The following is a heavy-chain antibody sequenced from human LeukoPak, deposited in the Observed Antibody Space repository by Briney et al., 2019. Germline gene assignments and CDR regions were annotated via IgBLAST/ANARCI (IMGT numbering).Heavy chain of an antibody. J-gene: IGHJ6*03. CDR2: IYTSGST. D-gene: IGHD3-10*01. Sequence: SETLSLTCTVSGGSISSGSHYWTWIRQPAGKGLEWIGRIYTSGSTNYNPSLKSRVTISVDTSKNQFSLKLSSVTATDTAVYYCARQLYSSGSYYAPMDVWGKGTTVTISS. V-gene: IGHV4-61*02. CDR1: GGSISSGSHY. CDR3: ARQLYSSGSYYAPMDV.